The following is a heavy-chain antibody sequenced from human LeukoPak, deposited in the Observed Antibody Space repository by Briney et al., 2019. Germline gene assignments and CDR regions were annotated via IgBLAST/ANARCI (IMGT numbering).Heavy chain of an antibody. V-gene: IGHV3-21*05. CDR3: ARGGSPPEALGDALDI. Sequence: PGGSLRLSCAASGFTFSSYSMNWVRQAPGKGLEWVSYINIISSEIYYGDSVKGRFTISRDNAKNTLYLQMNSLRVEDTAVYYCARGGSPPEALGDALDIWGQGTMVTVSS. CDR1: GFTFSSYS. CDR2: INIISSEI. D-gene: IGHD1-26*01. J-gene: IGHJ3*02.